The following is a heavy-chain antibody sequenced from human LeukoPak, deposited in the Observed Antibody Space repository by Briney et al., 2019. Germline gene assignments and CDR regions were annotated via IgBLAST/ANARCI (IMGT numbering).Heavy chain of an antibody. V-gene: IGHV4-30-4*08. CDR3: ASWTTVSLNFDY. CDR1: GGSISSGDYY. D-gene: IGHD4-11*01. Sequence: PSETLSLTXTVSGGSISSGDYYWSWIRQPPGKGLEWIGYIYYSGSTYYNPSLKSRVTISVDTSKTQFSLKLSSVTAADTAVYYCASWTTVSLNFDYWGQGTLVTVSS. CDR2: IYYSGST. J-gene: IGHJ4*02.